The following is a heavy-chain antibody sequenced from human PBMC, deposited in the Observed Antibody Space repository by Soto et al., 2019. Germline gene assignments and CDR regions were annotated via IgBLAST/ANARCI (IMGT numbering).Heavy chain of an antibody. CDR2: TGATGRTT. Sequence: PGGPLRLSCAASGFTFNIYAMTWVRQAPGKGLEWVSTTGATGRTTYYADSVKGRFTVSRDNSKNTLDLQMSNLRAEDTAVYYCATVHNTSRSFDYWGQGTLVTVSS. CDR1: GFTFNIYA. D-gene: IGHD1-20*01. J-gene: IGHJ4*02. CDR3: ATVHNTSRSFDY. V-gene: IGHV3-23*01.